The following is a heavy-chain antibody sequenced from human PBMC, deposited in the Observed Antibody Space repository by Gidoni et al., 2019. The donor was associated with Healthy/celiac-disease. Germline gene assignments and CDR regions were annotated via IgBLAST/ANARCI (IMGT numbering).Heavy chain of an antibody. CDR2: INHSGST. CDR3: ERGRLTPNYIWGSYRAYYGTDFDY. CDR1: GGSFSGYY. D-gene: IGHD3-16*02. Sequence: QVQLQQWGAGLLKPSETLSLTCAVYGGSFSGYYCSWIRQPPGKGLEWIGEINHSGSTNYNPSLKSRVTISVDTSKNQFSRKLSSVTAADTAVYYCERGRLTPNYIWGSYRAYYGTDFDYWGQGTLVTVSS. J-gene: IGHJ4*02. V-gene: IGHV4-34*01.